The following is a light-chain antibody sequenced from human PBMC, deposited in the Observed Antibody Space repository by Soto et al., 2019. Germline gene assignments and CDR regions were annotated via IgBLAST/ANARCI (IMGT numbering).Light chain of an antibody. Sequence: EIVLTQSPGPLSLSPGERATLSCRASQSVSSSYLAWYQQKPGQAPRLLIYGASSSATGIPDRFSGSGSGTDFTLTISRLETEDFAVYYCQQYGSSPMYTFGQGTKLEIQ. J-gene: IGKJ2*01. CDR1: QSVSSSY. CDR2: GAS. V-gene: IGKV3-20*01. CDR3: QQYGSSPMYT.